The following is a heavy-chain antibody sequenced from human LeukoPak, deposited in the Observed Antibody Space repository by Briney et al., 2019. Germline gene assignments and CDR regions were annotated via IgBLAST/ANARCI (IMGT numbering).Heavy chain of an antibody. J-gene: IGHJ4*02. CDR3: ARDYIYAYDY. Sequence: GGSLRLSCAASGFTFSAYSMNWVRQAPGKGLEWVSYVSGSGDARYYADSVKGRFTISRDNAKNSLYLQMNSLTAEDTAVYYRARDYIYAYDYWGQGILVTVSS. CDR1: GFTFSAYS. CDR2: VSGSGDAR. V-gene: IGHV3-48*01. D-gene: IGHD3-16*01.